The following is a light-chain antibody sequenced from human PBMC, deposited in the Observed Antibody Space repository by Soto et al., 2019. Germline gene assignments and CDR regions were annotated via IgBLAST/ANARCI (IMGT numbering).Light chain of an antibody. CDR3: QQYGKLPRT. Sequence: EFVLTQSPATLSLSPGERATLSCRASQSVSSSYLAWYQQKPGQAPRLLIFGASRRATGIPDRFSGSGSGTNFTLTISRLEPEDFAVYYCQQYGKLPRTFGQGTKVDTK. V-gene: IGKV3-20*01. CDR1: QSVSSSY. J-gene: IGKJ1*01. CDR2: GAS.